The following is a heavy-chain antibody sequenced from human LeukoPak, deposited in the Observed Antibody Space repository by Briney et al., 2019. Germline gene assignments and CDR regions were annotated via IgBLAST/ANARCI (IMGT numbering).Heavy chain of an antibody. V-gene: IGHV4-39*01. Sequence: SETLSLTCAVYGGSFSSYYWGWIRQPPGKGLEWIGSIYYSGSTYYNPSLKSRVTISVDTSKNQFSLKLSSVTAADTAVYYCARAGGLYGYWGQGTLVTVSS. CDR2: IYYSGST. J-gene: IGHJ4*02. CDR3: ARAGGLYGY. CDR1: GGSFSSYY. D-gene: IGHD2-8*02.